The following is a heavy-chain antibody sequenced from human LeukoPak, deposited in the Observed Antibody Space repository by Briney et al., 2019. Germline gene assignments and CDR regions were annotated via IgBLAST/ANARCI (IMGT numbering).Heavy chain of an antibody. D-gene: IGHD6-13*01. V-gene: IGHV4-34*01. CDR3: ARGGGIAAAGDFDY. Sequence: PSETLSLTCAVYGGSFSGYYWSWIRQPPGKGKKWKGEINHSGSTNYNPSLKSRVTISVDTSRNQFSLKLSSVTAADTAVYYCARGGGIAAAGDFDYWGQGTLVTVSS. J-gene: IGHJ4*02. CDR1: GGSFSGYY. CDR2: INHSGST.